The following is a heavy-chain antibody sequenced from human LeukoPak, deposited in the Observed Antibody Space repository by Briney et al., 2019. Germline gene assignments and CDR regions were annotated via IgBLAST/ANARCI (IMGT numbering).Heavy chain of an antibody. J-gene: IGHJ3*02. CDR1: GYTFTGYY. V-gene: IGHV1-2*02. CDR3: ARDCGYYGSGSYCVRAFDI. Sequence: ASVKVSCKASGYTFTGYYMHWVRQAPGQGLEWMGWINPNSGGANYAQKFQGRVTMTRDTSISTAYMELRRVRSDDTAVYYCARDCGYYGSGSYCVRAFDIWGQGTMVTVSS. CDR2: INPNSGGA. D-gene: IGHD3-10*01.